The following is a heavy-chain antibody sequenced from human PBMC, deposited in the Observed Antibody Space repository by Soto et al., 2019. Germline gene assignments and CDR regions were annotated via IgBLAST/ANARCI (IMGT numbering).Heavy chain of an antibody. D-gene: IGHD5-18*01. V-gene: IGHV4-39*02. CDR1: GGCISNSSYY. CDR2: FYYSGST. CDR3: ARDNGYSYGYTLDH. J-gene: IGHJ4*02. Sequence: PSETLSLTFTVSGGCISNSSYYWGWIRQPPGKGLEWIGSFYYSGSTYYNPSLKSRVTISVDTSKNQFSLKLSSVTAADTAVYYCARDNGYSYGYTLDHWGQGTLVTVS.